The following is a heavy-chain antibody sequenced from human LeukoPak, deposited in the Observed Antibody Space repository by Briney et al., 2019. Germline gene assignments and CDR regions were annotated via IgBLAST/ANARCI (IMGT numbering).Heavy chain of an antibody. D-gene: IGHD2-2*01. J-gene: IGHJ4*02. V-gene: IGHV3-74*03. Sequence: GGSLRLSCAASGFTFSNYWMHWVRQAPGKGLWGVSRINSDGSSTTYADSVKGRFTTYRDNAKNTLNLQMNSLRAEDTAVYYCASDHCTSTSCRDFDYWGQGTLVTVSS. CDR2: INSDGSST. CDR3: ASDHCTSTSCRDFDY. CDR1: GFTFSNYW.